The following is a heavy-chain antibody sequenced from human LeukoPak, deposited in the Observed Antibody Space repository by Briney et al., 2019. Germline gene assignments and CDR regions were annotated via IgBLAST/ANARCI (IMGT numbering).Heavy chain of an antibody. CDR3: ATRGIVGAILDDY. CDR2: ISSSGSTI. V-gene: IGHV3-11*01. J-gene: IGHJ4*02. D-gene: IGHD1-26*01. CDR1: GFSFSDYY. Sequence: GGSLRLSCAASGFSFSDYYMSWIRQAPGKGLEWVSYISSSGSTIYYADSVKGRFTISRDNAKNSLYLQMNSLRAEDTAVYYCATRGIVGAILDDYWGQGTLVTVSS.